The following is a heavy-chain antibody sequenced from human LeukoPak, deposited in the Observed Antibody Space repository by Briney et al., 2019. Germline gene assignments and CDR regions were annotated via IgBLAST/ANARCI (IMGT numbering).Heavy chain of an antibody. D-gene: IGHD3-10*02. Sequence: PGGSLRLSCAASGFTFSSSILNWVRQAPGEGLEWVSYISSSSSTIYYADSVKGRFTISRDNAKKSLYLQMNSLRAEDTAVYYCAELGITMIGGVWGKGTTVTISS. CDR2: ISSSSSTI. J-gene: IGHJ6*04. CDR3: AELGITMIGGV. CDR1: GFTFSSSI. V-gene: IGHV3-48*01.